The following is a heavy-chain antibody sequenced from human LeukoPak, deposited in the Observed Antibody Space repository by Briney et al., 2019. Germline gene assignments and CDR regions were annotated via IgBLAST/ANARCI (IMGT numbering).Heavy chain of an antibody. CDR3: ARDGVPPYYYDSSGYLGV. CDR1: GFTFSSYA. Sequence: GGSLRLSCAASGFTFSSYAMHWVRQAPGKGLEWVAVISYDGSNKYYADSVKGRFTISRDNSKNTLYLQMNSLRAEDTAVYYCARDGVPPYYYDSSGYLGVWGQGTLVTVSS. D-gene: IGHD3-22*01. V-gene: IGHV3-30-3*01. J-gene: IGHJ4*02. CDR2: ISYDGSNK.